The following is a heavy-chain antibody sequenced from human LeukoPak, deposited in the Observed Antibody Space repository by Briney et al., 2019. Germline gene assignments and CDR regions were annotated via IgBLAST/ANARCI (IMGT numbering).Heavy chain of an antibody. CDR1: GFTFSSYA. V-gene: IGHV3-23*01. CDR2: ISGSGGST. J-gene: IGHJ2*01. CDR3: ARDLVDIVATTRVWYFDL. D-gene: IGHD5-12*01. Sequence: GGSLRLSCAASGFTFSSYAVSGVRQAPGRGLEWGSSISGSGGSTYYADSVKGRFTLSRDNAKNSLYLQMDSLRAEDTAVYYCARDLVDIVATTRVWYFDLWGGGTLVTVSS.